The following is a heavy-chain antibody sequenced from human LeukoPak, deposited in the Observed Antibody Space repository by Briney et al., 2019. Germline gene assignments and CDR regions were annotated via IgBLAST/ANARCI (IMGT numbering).Heavy chain of an antibody. CDR2: IRQDGSQK. V-gene: IGHV3-7*01. CDR1: GFTFTTYW. J-gene: IGHJ3*01. Sequence: GGSLRLSCAASGFTFTTYWMSWVRQAPGRGLEWVATIRQDGSQKYYLDSVKGRFTISRDNAKNSLYLQMNSLRAEDTAVYYCARESDHSVSQVDFDLWGQGTMVTVSS. D-gene: IGHD1-14*01. CDR3: ARESDHSVSQVDFDL.